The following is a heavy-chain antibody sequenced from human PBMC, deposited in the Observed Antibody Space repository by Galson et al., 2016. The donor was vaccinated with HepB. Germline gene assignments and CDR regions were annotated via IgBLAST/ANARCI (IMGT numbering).Heavy chain of an antibody. V-gene: IGHV4-31*03. CDR1: GGSISIGIYY. J-gene: IGHJ6*03. D-gene: IGHD2-21*01. CDR2: IYYSGST. CDR3: ARVAGVDYYHYYMDV. Sequence: TLSLTCSVSGGSISIGIYYWTWIRQHPGKGLEWIGYIYYSGSTYYNPSLKSRVTISRDTSKNQFSLELSSVTAADTAFSYCARVAGVDYYHYYMDVWGKGTTVTVSS.